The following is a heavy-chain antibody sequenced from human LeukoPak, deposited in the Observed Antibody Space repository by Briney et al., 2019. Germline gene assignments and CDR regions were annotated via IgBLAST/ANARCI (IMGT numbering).Heavy chain of an antibody. J-gene: IGHJ4*02. D-gene: IGHD1-26*01. V-gene: IGHV3-23*01. Sequence: PGGSLRLSCAASGFTFSSYAMRWVRQAPGKGLKWVSGISGSGGSTHYADSVKGRFTISRDNSKNTLYLQMNSLRAEDTAVYYCAKVYSGSQGDYWGQGTLVTVSS. CDR1: GFTFSSYA. CDR3: AKVYSGSQGDY. CDR2: ISGSGGST.